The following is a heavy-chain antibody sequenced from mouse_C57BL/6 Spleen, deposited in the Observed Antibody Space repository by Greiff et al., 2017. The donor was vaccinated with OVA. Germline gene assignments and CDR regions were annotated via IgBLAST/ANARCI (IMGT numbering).Heavy chain of an antibody. Sequence: EVMLVESGGGLVKPGGSLKLSCAASGFTFSDYGMHWVRQAPEKGLEWVAYISSGSSTIYYADTVKGRFTISRDNAKNTLFLQMTSLRSEDTAMYYCARRAFITTVVATRYAMDYWGQGTSVTVSS. CDR2: ISSGSSTI. CDR3: ARRAFITTVVATRYAMDY. CDR1: GFTFSDYG. V-gene: IGHV5-17*01. D-gene: IGHD1-1*01. J-gene: IGHJ4*01.